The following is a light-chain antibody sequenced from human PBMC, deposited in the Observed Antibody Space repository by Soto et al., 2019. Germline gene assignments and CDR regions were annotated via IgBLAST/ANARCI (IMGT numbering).Light chain of an antibody. J-gene: IGKJ1*01. Sequence: IPMTQSPSTLSACVGDRITISCRASQSVSTWLAWYQQKPGKAPKILIYGASNLEGGVPSRFSGSGSGTEFTLTISSLQPDDFASYYCLQYNSYWTFGQGTKVEIK. CDR3: LQYNSYWT. V-gene: IGKV1-5*01. CDR1: QSVSTW. CDR2: GAS.